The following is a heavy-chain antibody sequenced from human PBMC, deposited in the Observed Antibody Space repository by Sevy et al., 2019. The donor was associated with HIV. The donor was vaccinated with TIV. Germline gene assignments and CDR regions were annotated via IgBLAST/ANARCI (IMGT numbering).Heavy chain of an antibody. CDR3: AGGRGGTLCPDP. Sequence: SETLSLTCTVSGGSISDCSYYWGWFRQPPGKGLEWIVSIYCGGSTPYHPSLKRRVTISVDTSKNQFSLKMSSVTAADTALYYCAGGRGGTLCPDPWGQGTLVTVSS. V-gene: IGHV4-39*01. D-gene: IGHD2-2*01. J-gene: IGHJ5*02. CDR2: IYCGGST. CDR1: GGSISDCSYY.